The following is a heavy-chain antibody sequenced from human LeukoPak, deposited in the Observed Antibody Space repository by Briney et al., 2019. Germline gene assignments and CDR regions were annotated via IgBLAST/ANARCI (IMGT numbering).Heavy chain of an antibody. CDR3: ATDYYYDSSGSYYTVDY. Sequence: SETLSLTCAVSGGSMSSYYCSWVRQPPGKGLEWIGYIHNSGSTNYNPSLQSRVTISVDTSKNHFSLKLTSVTAADTAVYYCATDYYYDSSGSYYTVDYWGQGTLVTVSS. CDR1: GGSMSSYY. D-gene: IGHD3-22*01. V-gene: IGHV4-59*01. J-gene: IGHJ4*02. CDR2: IHNSGST.